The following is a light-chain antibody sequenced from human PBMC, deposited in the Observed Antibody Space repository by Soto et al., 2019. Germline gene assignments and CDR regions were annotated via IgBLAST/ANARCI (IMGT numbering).Light chain of an antibody. CDR3: QKYNSASTWT. V-gene: IGKV1-27*01. J-gene: IGKJ1*01. CDR1: QGISNY. Sequence: DIQMTQSPSSLSASVGDRVTITCRASQGISNYLAWYQQKPGKVPKLLIYAASTLQSGVPSRFXGSGSGTDFTLTISSLQPEDVATYYCQKYNSASTWTFGQGTKVEIK. CDR2: AAS.